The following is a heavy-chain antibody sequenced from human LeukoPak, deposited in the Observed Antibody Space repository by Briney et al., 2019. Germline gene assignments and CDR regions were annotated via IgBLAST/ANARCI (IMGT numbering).Heavy chain of an antibody. CDR3: ARGRMRYYYDSSGYYYPD. D-gene: IGHD3-22*01. V-gene: IGHV4-4*07. CDR2: IYTSGST. CDR1: GGSISSYY. Sequence: SETLSLTCTVSGGSISSYYWSWIRQPAGKGLEWIGRIYTSGSTNYNPSLKSRVTISVDTSKNQFSLKLSSVTAADTAVYYCARGRMRYYYDSSGYYYPDWGQGTLVTVSS. J-gene: IGHJ4*02.